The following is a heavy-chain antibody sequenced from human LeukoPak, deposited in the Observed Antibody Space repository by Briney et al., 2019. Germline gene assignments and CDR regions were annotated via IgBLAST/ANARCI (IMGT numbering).Heavy chain of an antibody. Sequence: PSVTLSLTCTVSGGSISSYYWSWIRQPPGKGLEWIGYIYYSGNTHYNPSLKSRVTISVDTSKNQFSLKLRSVTAADTAVYYCASKKGGYCSGGSCYSEGYYYYMDVWGKGTTVTVSS. CDR3: ASKKGGYCSGGSCYSEGYYYYMDV. CDR2: IYYSGNT. D-gene: IGHD2-15*01. V-gene: IGHV4-59*01. J-gene: IGHJ6*03. CDR1: GGSISSYY.